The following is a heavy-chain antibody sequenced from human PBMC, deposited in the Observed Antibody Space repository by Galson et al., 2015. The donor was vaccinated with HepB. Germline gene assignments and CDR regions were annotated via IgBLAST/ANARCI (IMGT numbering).Heavy chain of an antibody. V-gene: IGHV1-46*01. CDR2: INPSGGTT. CDR3: ARGGRDCYNPDAFDI. J-gene: IGHJ3*02. CDR1: GYTFTSYY. Sequence: SVKVSCKASGYTFTSYYMHWVRQAPGQGLEWMGIINPSGGTTSYAQKFQGRVTMTRDTSTTTVYMELSSLRSEDTAVYYCARGGRDCYNPDAFDIWGQGTMVTVSS. D-gene: IGHD5-24*01.